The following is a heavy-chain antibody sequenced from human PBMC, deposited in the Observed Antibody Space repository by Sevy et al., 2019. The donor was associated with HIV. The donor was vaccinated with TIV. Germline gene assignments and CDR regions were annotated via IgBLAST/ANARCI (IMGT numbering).Heavy chain of an antibody. CDR3: ARETDNSARWLDP. V-gene: IGHV3-30*02. CDR2: IWHDGSNK. CDR1: GFTFNFHD. Sequence: GGSLRLSCAASGFTFNFHDMHWVRQAPGKGLEWVAFIWHDGSNKYMADSVKGRFTISRDISKNTLFLQMNSLTVEDTAVYYCARETDNSARWLDPWGQGTLVTVSS. D-gene: IGHD4-4*01. J-gene: IGHJ5*02.